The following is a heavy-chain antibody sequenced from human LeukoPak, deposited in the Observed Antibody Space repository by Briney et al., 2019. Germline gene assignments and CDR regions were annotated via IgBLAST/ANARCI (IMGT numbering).Heavy chain of an antibody. CDR3: ARDSRTTTAFDI. CDR1: GGSISSYY. V-gene: IGHV4-59*01. J-gene: IGHJ3*02. D-gene: IGHD1-1*01. Sequence: PWETLSLTCTVSGGSISSYYWSWIRQPPGKGLEWIGYVYYSGSTNYNPSLKSRVTISVDTSKNQFSLHLSSVTAADTAVYHCARDSRTTTAFDIWGQGTMVTASS. CDR2: VYYSGST.